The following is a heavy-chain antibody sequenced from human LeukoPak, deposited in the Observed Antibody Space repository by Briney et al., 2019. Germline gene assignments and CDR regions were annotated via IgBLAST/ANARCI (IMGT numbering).Heavy chain of an antibody. Sequence: SGTLSLTCTVSGASISSYYWSWIRQPPGKGLEWIGEISLTGLTHYNPSLESRVTVSLDKSKNQLSLNLTSVTAADTAVYYCSRENGAFSPFGYWGQGTLVTVLS. V-gene: IGHV4-59*12. CDR3: SRENGAFSPFGY. CDR1: GASISSYY. CDR2: ISLTGLT. D-gene: IGHD2-8*01. J-gene: IGHJ4*02.